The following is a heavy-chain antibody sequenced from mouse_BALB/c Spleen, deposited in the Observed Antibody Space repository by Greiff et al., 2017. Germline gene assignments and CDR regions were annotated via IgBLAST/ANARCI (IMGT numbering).Heavy chain of an antibody. J-gene: IGHJ3*01. D-gene: IGHD2-14*01. V-gene: IGHV5-6-5*01. Sequence: EVQLVESGGGLVKPGGSLKLSCAASGFTFSSYAMSWVRQTPEKRLEWVASISSGGSTYYPDSVKGRFTISRDNARNILYLQMSSLRSEDTAMYYCARGNYRYDDGFAYWGQGTLVTVSA. CDR2: ISSGGST. CDR3: ARGNYRYDDGFAY. CDR1: GFTFSSYA.